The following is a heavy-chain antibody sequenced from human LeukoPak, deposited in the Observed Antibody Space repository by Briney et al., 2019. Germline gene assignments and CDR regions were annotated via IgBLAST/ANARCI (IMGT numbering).Heavy chain of an antibody. Sequence: GGSLTLSCAASGFTFSSYAMSWVRQAPGRGLEWVSGISGSGGSTYYADSVKGRFTISRDNSKNTLYLQMNSLRAEDTAVYYCAEHRPWELLRHPGGYLDYWGQGTLVTVSS. V-gene: IGHV3-23*01. CDR3: AEHRPWELLRHPGGYLDY. D-gene: IGHD1-26*01. CDR2: ISGSGGST. J-gene: IGHJ4*02. CDR1: GFTFSSYA.